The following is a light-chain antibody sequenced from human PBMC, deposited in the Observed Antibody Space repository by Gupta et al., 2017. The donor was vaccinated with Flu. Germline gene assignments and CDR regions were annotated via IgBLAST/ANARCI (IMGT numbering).Light chain of an antibody. V-gene: IGKV1-5*03. CDR2: KAS. CDR1: QSISSW. Sequence: PSTLSASVGDRVTITCRASQSISSWVAGSQQKPGKAPKLLSYKASLLEPGVPSRVSGSGSGTEFTLTISSLQPDDFATEYCRPYKKYTWTCGQGTKVEIK. J-gene: IGKJ1*01. CDR3: RPYKKYTWT.